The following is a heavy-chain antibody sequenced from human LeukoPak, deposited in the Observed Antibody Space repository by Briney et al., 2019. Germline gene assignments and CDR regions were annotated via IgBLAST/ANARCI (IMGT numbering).Heavy chain of an antibody. V-gene: IGHV3-74*01. D-gene: IGHD3-3*01. J-gene: IGHJ4*02. CDR2: INADGSST. CDR3: ARDPFGVDKSPF. CDR1: GFTFSSYW. Sequence: GGSLRLSCAASGFTFSSYWMHWVRQAPGKGLVWVSRINADGSSTFHADSVKGRFTISRDNAKNTLYLQMSSLRAEDTAVYYCARDPFGVDKSPFWGQGTLVTVSS.